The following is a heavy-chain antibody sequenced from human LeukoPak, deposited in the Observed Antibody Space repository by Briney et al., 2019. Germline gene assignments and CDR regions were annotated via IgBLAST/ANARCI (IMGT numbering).Heavy chain of an antibody. D-gene: IGHD3-22*01. CDR3: AKDIGEGQYYYDSSGFFDY. J-gene: IGHJ4*02. V-gene: IGHV3-9*01. CDR1: GFTFDDYA. CDR2: ISWNSGSI. Sequence: PGRSLRLSCAASGFTFDDYAMHWVRQAPGKGLEWVSGISWNSGSIGYADSVKGRFTISRDNAKNSLYLQMNSLRAEDTALYYCAKDIGEGQYYYDSSGFFDYWGQGTLVTVSS.